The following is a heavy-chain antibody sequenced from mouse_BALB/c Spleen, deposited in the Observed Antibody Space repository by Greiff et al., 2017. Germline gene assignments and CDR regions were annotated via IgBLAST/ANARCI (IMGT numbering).Heavy chain of an antibody. J-gene: IGHJ3*01. D-gene: IGHD1-1*01. Sequence: DVKLVESGGGLVKPGGSLKLSCAASGFTFSSYAMSWVRQTPEKRLEWVASISSGGSTYYPDSVKGRFTISRDNARNILYLQMSSLRSEDTAMYYCARGGGYYYGSSPFAYWGQGTLVTVSA. CDR2: ISSGGST. CDR3: ARGGGYYYGSSPFAY. V-gene: IGHV5-6-5*01. CDR1: GFTFSSYA.